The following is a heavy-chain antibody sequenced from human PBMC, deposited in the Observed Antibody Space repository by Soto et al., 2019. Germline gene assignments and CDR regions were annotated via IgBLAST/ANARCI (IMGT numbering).Heavy chain of an antibody. CDR3: ARKTVVTQFRGMDV. CDR1: GCTVSSYA. CDR2: IIPIFGTA. Sequence: ASVKVSCKASGCTVSSYAISCVRQAPGQVLEWMGGIIPIFGTANYAQKFQGRVTITADESTSTAYMELSSLRSEDTAVYYCARKTVVTQFRGMDVWGQGTTVTVSS. J-gene: IGHJ6*02. V-gene: IGHV1-69*13. D-gene: IGHD2-15*01.